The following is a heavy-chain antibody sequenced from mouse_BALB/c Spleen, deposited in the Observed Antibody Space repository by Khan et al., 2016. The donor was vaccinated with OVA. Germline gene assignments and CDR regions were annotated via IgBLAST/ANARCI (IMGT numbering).Heavy chain of an antibody. J-gene: IGHJ3*01. CDR2: VNPNTGGS. CDR3: ARGYDFFAY. V-gene: IGHV1-26*01. Sequence: VQLQQSGPDLVKPGASVKISCKASGYSFTLYYMTWVKQSHGKSLEWIGRVNPNTGGSEYNQEFKGKAILTVDKSSNTAYMELNNLTSEDSAVFDCARGYDFFAYWGQGTLVTVSA. D-gene: IGHD2-14*01. CDR1: GYSFTLYY.